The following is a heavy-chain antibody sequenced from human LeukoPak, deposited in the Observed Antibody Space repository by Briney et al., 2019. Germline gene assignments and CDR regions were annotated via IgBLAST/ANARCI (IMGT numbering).Heavy chain of an antibody. CDR1: GFTFSSYG. V-gene: IGHV3-30*18. CDR2: ISYDGSNK. D-gene: IGHD6-13*01. CDR3: AKDPGIAAPFDY. J-gene: IGHJ4*02. Sequence: GGSLRLSCAASGFTFSSYGMHWVRQAPGKGLEWVAVISYDGSNKYYADSVKGRFTISRDNSKNTLYLQMNSLRAEDTAVYYCAKDPGIAAPFDYWGQGTLVTVSS.